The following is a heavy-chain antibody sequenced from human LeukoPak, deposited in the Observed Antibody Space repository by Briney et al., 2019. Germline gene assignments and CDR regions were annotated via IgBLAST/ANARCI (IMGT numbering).Heavy chain of an antibody. D-gene: IGHD1-7*01. V-gene: IGHV1-2*02. CDR1: GYTFTGYY. J-gene: IGHJ3*02. CDR2: INPNSGGT. Sequence: ASVKVSCKASGYTFTGYYMHWVRQAPGQGLEWMGWINPNSGGTNYAQKFQGRVTMTRDTSISTAYMELSRLRSDDTAVYYCARGRITGTTYGAFDIWGQGTMVTVSS. CDR3: ARGRITGTTYGAFDI.